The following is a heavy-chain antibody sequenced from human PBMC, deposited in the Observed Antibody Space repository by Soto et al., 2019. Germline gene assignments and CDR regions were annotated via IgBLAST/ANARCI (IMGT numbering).Heavy chain of an antibody. Sequence: QVTLKESGPVLVKPTETLTLTCTVSGFSLSNARMGVSWIRQPPGKALEWLAHIFSNDEKSYSTSLKSRLTISKDTSKSQVVLTMTNMDPVDTATYYCARILSNGYYGSGSYSIPDYWGQGTLVTVSS. CDR3: ARILSNGYYGSGSYSIPDY. D-gene: IGHD3-10*01. CDR2: IFSNDEK. J-gene: IGHJ4*02. V-gene: IGHV2-26*01. CDR1: GFSLSNARMG.